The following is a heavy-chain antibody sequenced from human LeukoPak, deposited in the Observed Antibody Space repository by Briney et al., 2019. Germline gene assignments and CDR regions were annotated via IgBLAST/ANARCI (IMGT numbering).Heavy chain of an antibody. V-gene: IGHV3-21*01. J-gene: IGHJ4*02. CDR2: ISSSSSYI. CDR3: VRGARFFGSGSYDY. CDR1: GFTFNRYS. Sequence: PGGSLRLSCAASGFTFNRYSVNWVRQAPGKGLEWVSSISSSSSYIYYADSVRGRFTISRDNAKTSLHLEMTSLGTDDTAVYYCVRGARFFGSGSYDYWGQGTLVIVSS. D-gene: IGHD3-10*01.